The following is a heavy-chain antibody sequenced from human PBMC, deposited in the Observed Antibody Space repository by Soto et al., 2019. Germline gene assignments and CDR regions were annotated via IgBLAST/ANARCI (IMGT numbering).Heavy chain of an antibody. J-gene: IGHJ6*02. CDR1: GGSFSGYY. V-gene: IGHV4-34*01. CDR2: INHSGST. CDR3: AREEYYYDSSGYYPYGMDV. Sequence: SETLSLTCAVYGGSFSGYYWSWIRQRPGKGLEWIGEINHSGSTNYNPSLKSRVTISVDTSKNQFSLKLSSVTAADTAVYYCAREEYYYDSSGYYPYGMDVWGQGTTVTVSS. D-gene: IGHD3-22*01.